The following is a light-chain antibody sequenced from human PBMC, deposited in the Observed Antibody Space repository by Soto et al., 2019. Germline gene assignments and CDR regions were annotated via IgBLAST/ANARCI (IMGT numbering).Light chain of an antibody. V-gene: IGKV3-15*01. Sequence: EIVLTQSPGTLSLSPGDRATLSCRASQSVSIHLAWYQQKPGQAPRLLIYGASTRATGIPARFSGSGSGTEFTLTISSLQSEDFAVYYCQQYNNWPSITVGKGTRLEIK. J-gene: IGKJ5*01. CDR1: QSVSIH. CDR2: GAS. CDR3: QQYNNWPSIT.